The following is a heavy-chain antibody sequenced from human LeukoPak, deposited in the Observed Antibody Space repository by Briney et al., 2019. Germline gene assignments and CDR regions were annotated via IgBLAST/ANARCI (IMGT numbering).Heavy chain of an antibody. Sequence: GGSLRPSCAASGFFFDDYGMHWVRQVPGKGLEWVSGISWQSNTRKYADSVRGRFTISRDNARNSLYLQMNSLKLEDTALYYCVKDRDFWSGLDVWGQGTMVTVS. V-gene: IGHV3-9*01. D-gene: IGHD3-3*01. CDR2: ISWQSNTR. J-gene: IGHJ6*02. CDR3: VKDRDFWSGLDV. CDR1: GFFFDDYG.